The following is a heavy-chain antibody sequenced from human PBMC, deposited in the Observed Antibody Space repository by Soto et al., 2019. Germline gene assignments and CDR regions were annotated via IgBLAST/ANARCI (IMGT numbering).Heavy chain of an antibody. CDR2: IYYSGST. V-gene: IGHV4-34*01. CDR1: GGSFSGYY. J-gene: IGHJ6*03. Sequence: PSETLSLTCAVYGGSFSGYYWSWIRQPPGKGLEWIGSIYYSGSTYYNPSLKSRVTISVDTSKTQFSLKLIFVTAADTAVFYFANMVRGVTHYYYYYMDVWGKGTTVTVSS. CDR3: ANMVRGVTHYYYYYMDV. D-gene: IGHD3-10*01.